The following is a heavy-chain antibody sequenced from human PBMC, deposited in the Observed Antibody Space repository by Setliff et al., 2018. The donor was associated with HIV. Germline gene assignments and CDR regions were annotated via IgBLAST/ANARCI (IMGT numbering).Heavy chain of an antibody. CDR3: ARHYFDSNSYYRPPFDS. CDR1: GGTFNTHA. Sequence: SVKVSCKASGGTFNTHAFSWVRQAPGQGLEWMGGIIPVRGLATYARNFQGRVTITADTSTNTAYLDVVSLRSEDTAIYYCARHYFDSNSYYRPPFDSWGQGTPVTVSS. CDR2: IIPVRGLA. J-gene: IGHJ5*01. V-gene: IGHV1-69*10. D-gene: IGHD3-22*01.